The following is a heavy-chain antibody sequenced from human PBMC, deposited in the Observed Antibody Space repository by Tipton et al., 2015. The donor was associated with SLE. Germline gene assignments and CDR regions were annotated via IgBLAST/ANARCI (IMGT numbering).Heavy chain of an antibody. CDR2: IHYSGRT. CDR3: ARETAQSLWFGGIEYYWFDS. Sequence: TLSLTCTVSDASMNYYYWTWIRQPPGKGLGWIGYIHYSGRTNCDPYLKSRVTISVDTSKNQFSLNLRSVTAADTAVYYCARETAQSLWFGGIEYYWFDSWGLGTVVTVSS. CDR1: DASMNYYY. J-gene: IGHJ5*01. V-gene: IGHV4-59*01. D-gene: IGHD3-10*01.